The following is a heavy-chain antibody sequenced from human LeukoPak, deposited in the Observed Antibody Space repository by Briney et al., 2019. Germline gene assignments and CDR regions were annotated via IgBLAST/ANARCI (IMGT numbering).Heavy chain of an antibody. Sequence: SETLSLTCTVSGGSISSSSYYWGWIRQPPGKGLEWIGSIYYSGSTYYNPSLKSRVTISVDTSKNQFSLKLSSVTAADTAVYYCARADCTNGVCYPGSLGYYYMDVWGKGTTVTISS. V-gene: IGHV4-39*07. D-gene: IGHD2-8*01. CDR1: GGSISSSSYY. J-gene: IGHJ6*03. CDR2: IYYSGST. CDR3: ARADCTNGVCYPGSLGYYYMDV.